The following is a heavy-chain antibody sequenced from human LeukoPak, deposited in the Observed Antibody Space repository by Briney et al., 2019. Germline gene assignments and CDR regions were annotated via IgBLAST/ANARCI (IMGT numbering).Heavy chain of an antibody. CDR1: GYTFTNYG. J-gene: IGHJ4*02. CDR2: ISAYNGHT. V-gene: IGHV1-18*04. D-gene: IGHD3-10*01. Sequence: ASVTVSFKSSGYTFTNYGISWVRQAPGHGLEWMGWISAYNGHTNYSQKLQGRVTMTTDTSTSTAYMDLRNMRSDDTAVYYCARGFRHPLAYSDYWGQGTLVTVSS. CDR3: ARGFRHPLAYSDY.